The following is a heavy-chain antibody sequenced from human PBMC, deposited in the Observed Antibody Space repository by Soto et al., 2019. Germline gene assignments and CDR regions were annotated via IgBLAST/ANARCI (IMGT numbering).Heavy chain of an antibody. V-gene: IGHV3-23*01. D-gene: IGHD3-22*01. J-gene: IGHJ4*02. CDR3: AKVPYYDSSGYHDY. CDR1: GFTFSSYA. Sequence: GGSLRLSCAASGFTFSSYAMSWVRQAPGKGLEWVSAISGSGGSTYYADSVKGRFTISRDNSKNTLYLQMNSLRAEDTAVYYCAKVPYYDSSGYHDYWGQGTLVTVSS. CDR2: ISGSGGST.